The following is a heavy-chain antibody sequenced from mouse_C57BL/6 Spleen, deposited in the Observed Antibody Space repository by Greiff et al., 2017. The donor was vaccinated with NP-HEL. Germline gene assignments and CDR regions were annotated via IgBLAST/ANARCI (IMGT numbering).Heavy chain of an antibody. Sequence: QVQLQQPGAELVRPGSSVKLSCKASGYTFTSYWMDWVKQRPGQGLEWIGNIYPSDSETHYNQKFKDKATLTVDKSSSTAYMQLSSLTSEDSAVYYWARIRGRITAQTVFAYWGQGTLVTVSA. CDR2: IYPSDSET. J-gene: IGHJ3*01. V-gene: IGHV1-61*01. CDR1: GYTFTSYW. D-gene: IGHD3-2*02. CDR3: ARIRGRITAQTVFAY.